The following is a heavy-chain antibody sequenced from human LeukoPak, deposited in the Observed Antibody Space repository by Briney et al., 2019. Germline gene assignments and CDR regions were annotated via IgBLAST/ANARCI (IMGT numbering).Heavy chain of an antibody. CDR2: IGTAADT. CDR1: GFTFSKYD. J-gene: IGHJ2*01. CDR3: ARDRATAAAFGANWYYDI. Sequence: GGSLRLSRAASGFTFSKYDMHWVRQATGKGLEWVSTIGTAADTFYPDSVKGRFTISRENAKNSLYLQMNSLEVGDTAVYYCARDRATAAAFGANWYYDIWGRGTLVTVSS. D-gene: IGHD6-13*01. V-gene: IGHV3-13*01.